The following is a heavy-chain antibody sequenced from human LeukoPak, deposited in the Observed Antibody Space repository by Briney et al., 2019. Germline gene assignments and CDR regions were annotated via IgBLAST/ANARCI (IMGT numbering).Heavy chain of an antibody. D-gene: IGHD3-3*01. CDR1: GFDLSTYE. CDR3: ARDKEWLLFDWFDP. CDR2: ITISGHTK. Sequence: GGSLRLSCAASGFDLSTYEMNWVRQAPGKGLEWIADITISGHTKNYADSVKGRFTISRDNARTSLYLQMNSLRAEDTAVYYCARDKEWLLFDWFDPWGQGTLVTVSS. J-gene: IGHJ5*02. V-gene: IGHV3-48*03.